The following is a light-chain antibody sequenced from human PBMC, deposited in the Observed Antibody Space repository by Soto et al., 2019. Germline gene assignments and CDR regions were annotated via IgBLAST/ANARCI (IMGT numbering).Light chain of an antibody. V-gene: IGLV2-14*03. CDR2: DVS. CDR3: SSYTTASTVV. Sequence: QSALTQPASVSGSPGQSITISCTGTSSDVGSYNYVSWYQQHPGKAPKLMIYDVSNRPSGVSNRFSGSKSGNTASLTISGLQAEDEADYYCSSYTTASTVVFGAGTKLTVL. J-gene: IGLJ2*01. CDR1: SSDVGSYNY.